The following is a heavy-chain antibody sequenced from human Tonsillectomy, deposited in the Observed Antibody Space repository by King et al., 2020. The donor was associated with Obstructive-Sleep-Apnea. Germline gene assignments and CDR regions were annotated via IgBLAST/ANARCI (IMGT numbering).Heavy chain of an antibody. CDR1: GGSISTTSHH. CDR3: ATVWGYYGMDV. D-gene: IGHD3-16*01. J-gene: IGHJ6*02. CDR2: IYSSGST. V-gene: IGHV4-39*01. Sequence: QLQESGPGLVKPSETLSLRCTVSGGSISTTSHHWGWIRQPPGKGLEWIGNIYSSGSTYYNPSLKSRVTLSVDTSKKQFSLKLTSVTAADTAVYYCATVWGYYGMDVWGQGTTVTVSS.